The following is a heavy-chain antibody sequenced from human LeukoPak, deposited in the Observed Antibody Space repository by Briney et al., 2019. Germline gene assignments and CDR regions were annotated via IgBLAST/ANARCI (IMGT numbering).Heavy chain of an antibody. V-gene: IGHV4-39*07. CDR1: GGSISSSSYY. D-gene: IGHD6-13*01. CDR2: IYYSGST. CDR3: ARTSSSWL. Sequence: SEALSLTCTVSGGSISSSSYYWGWIRQPPGKGLEWIGSIYYSGSTDYNPSLKSRVTISVDTSKNQFSLKLTSVTAADAAMYYCARTSSSWLWGQGTLVTVSS. J-gene: IGHJ4*02.